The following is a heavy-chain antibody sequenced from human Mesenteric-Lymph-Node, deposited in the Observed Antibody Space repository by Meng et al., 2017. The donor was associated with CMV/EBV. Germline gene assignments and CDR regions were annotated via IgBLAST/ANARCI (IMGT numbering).Heavy chain of an antibody. V-gene: IGHV4-59*01. CDR2: IYYSGST. J-gene: IGHJ6*02. CDR1: GGSISSYY. CDR3: ARGPSAGEDFWRGYYTGPFYYGMDV. D-gene: IGHD3-3*01. Sequence: SETLSLTCTVSGGSISSYYWSWIRQPPGKGLEWIGYIYYSGSTNYNPSLKSRVTISVDTSKNQFSLKLSSVTAADTAVYYCARGPSAGEDFWRGYYTGPFYYGMDVWGQGTTVTGSS.